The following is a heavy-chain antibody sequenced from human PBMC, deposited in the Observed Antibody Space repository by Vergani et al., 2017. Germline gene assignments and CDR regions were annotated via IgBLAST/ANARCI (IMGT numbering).Heavy chain of an antibody. J-gene: IGHJ4*02. CDR2: INHSGST. CDR3: ARGRRADYVWGSYRPFDY. CDR1: GGSFSGYY. Sequence: QVQLQQWGAGLLKPSETLSLTCAVYGGSFSGYYWSWIRQPPGKGLEWIGEINHSGSTNYNPSLKSRVTISVDTSKNQFSLKLWSVTAADTAVYYCARGRRADYVWGSYRPFDYWGQGTLVTVSS. V-gene: IGHV4-34*01. D-gene: IGHD3-16*02.